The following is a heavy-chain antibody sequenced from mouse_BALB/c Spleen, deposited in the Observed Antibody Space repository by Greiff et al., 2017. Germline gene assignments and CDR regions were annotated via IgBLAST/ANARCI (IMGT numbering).Heavy chain of an antibody. V-gene: IGHV14-3*02. CDR1: GFNIKDTY. CDR3: ALCSYYDYDGFAY. Sequence: EVQLQESGAELVKPGASVKLSCTASGFNIKDTYMHWVKQRPEQGLEWIGRIDPANGNTKYDPKFQGKATITADTSSNTAYLQLSSLTSEDTAVYYCALCSYYDYDGFAYWGQGTLVTVSA. J-gene: IGHJ3*01. D-gene: IGHD2-4*01. CDR2: IDPANGNT.